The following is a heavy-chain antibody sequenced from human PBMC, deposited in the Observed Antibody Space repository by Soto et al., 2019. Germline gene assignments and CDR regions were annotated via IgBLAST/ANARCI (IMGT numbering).Heavy chain of an antibody. D-gene: IGHD3-3*01. V-gene: IGHV3-23*01. Sequence: PGGSLRLSCAASGFTFSSYAMSWVRQAPGKGLEWVSAISGSGGSTYYADSVKGRFTISRDNSKNTLYLQMNSLRAEDTAVYYCAKETYYDFWSGYPDFNWFDPWGQGTLVTSPQ. CDR2: ISGSGGST. CDR1: GFTFSSYA. CDR3: AKETYYDFWSGYPDFNWFDP. J-gene: IGHJ5*02.